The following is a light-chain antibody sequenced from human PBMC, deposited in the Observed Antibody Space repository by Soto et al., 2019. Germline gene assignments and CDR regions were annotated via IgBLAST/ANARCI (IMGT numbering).Light chain of an antibody. Sequence: QSALTQPASVSGFPGQSITISCIGTSYDVGGYNYVSWYQQHPGKAPKPMIFEVSNRPSGVSNRFSGSKSVYTASLTISGRQAEDESYYYCSSDTTTTWVFGGGTKLTVL. CDR3: SSDTTTTWV. CDR2: EVS. J-gene: IGLJ3*02. CDR1: SYDVGGYNY. V-gene: IGLV2-14*01.